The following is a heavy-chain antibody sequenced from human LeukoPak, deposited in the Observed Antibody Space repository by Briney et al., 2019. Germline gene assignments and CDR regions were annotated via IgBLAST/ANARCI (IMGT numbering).Heavy chain of an antibody. CDR1: GFTFSSYA. CDR3: ARASEMATTDAFDI. D-gene: IGHD5-24*01. Sequence: VRSLRLSCAASGFTFSSYAMHWVRQAPGKGLEWVAVISNDGSNKYYADSVKGRFTISRDNSKNTLYLQMNSLRAEDTAVYYCARASEMATTDAFDIWGQETMVTVSS. CDR2: ISNDGSNK. V-gene: IGHV3-30-3*01. J-gene: IGHJ3*02.